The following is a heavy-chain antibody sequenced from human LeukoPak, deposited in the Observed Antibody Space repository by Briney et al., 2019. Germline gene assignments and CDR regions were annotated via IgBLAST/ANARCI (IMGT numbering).Heavy chain of an antibody. Sequence: GGSLRLSCVASGFTFSDYAMSWVRQAPGKGLEWVSAISGTADRTYYVGSVKGRFTVSRDNSKNMVYLQMSGLRTEDTAVYYCANSRGYGSGNLWGPGTLVTVSS. CDR2: ISGTADRT. J-gene: IGHJ5*02. CDR1: GFTFSDYA. CDR3: ANSRGYGSGNL. D-gene: IGHD3-10*01. V-gene: IGHV3-23*01.